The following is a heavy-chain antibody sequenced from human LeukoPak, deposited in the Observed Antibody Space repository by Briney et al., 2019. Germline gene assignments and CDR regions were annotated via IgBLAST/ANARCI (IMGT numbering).Heavy chain of an antibody. CDR1: GGSISSSSYY. Sequence: SETLSLTCTVSGGSISSSSYYWGWIRQPPGKGLEWIGSIYYSGSTYYNPSLKSRVTISVDTSKNQFSLKLSSVTAADTAVYYCARDNPGGYDYGVDWGQGTLVTVSS. CDR2: IYYSGST. J-gene: IGHJ4*02. CDR3: ARDNPGGYDYGVD. V-gene: IGHV4-39*07. D-gene: IGHD4-17*01.